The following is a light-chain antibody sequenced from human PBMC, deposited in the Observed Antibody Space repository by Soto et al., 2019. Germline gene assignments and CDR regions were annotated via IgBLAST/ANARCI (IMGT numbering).Light chain of an antibody. CDR1: SSDVGGYNY. CDR2: DVS. Sequence: SVLTQPASVSGSPGQSITISCTGTSSDVGGYNYVSWYQQHPGKAPKLMIYDVSHRPSGVSNRFSGSKSGNTASLTISGLQAEDEADYYCSSYTTSTTWVFGGGTKLTVL. V-gene: IGLV2-14*03. CDR3: SSYTTSTTWV. J-gene: IGLJ3*02.